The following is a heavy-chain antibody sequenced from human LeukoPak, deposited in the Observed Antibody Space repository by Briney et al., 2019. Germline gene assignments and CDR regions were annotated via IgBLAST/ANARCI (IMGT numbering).Heavy chain of an antibody. CDR3: GRAFPPLRTASAGDL. D-gene: IGHD3-16*01. J-gene: IGHJ4*02. CDR2: ISGRSSHV. Sequence: GGSLRLSCSASGFSFSDYDMNWFRQAPGKGLEWISSISGRSSHVYYGDSVKGRFSISRDNAMNSVFLHMNSLGVDDTAVYYCGRAFPPLRTASAGDLWGQGTLATVSS. CDR1: GFSFSDYD. V-gene: IGHV3-21*01.